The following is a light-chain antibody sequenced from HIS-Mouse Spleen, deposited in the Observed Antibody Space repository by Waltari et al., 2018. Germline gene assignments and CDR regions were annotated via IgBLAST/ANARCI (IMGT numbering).Light chain of an antibody. CDR2: DVS. CDR1: SRHVGGYNY. J-gene: IGLJ2*01. Sequence: QSALTQPASVSGSPGQSLTIACTGTSRHVGGYNYVSWYQQHPGKAPKLMIYDVSNRPSGVSNRFSGSKSGNTASLTISGLQAEDEADYYCSSYTSSSFNVVFGGGTKLTVL. CDR3: SSYTSSSFNVV. V-gene: IGLV2-14*03.